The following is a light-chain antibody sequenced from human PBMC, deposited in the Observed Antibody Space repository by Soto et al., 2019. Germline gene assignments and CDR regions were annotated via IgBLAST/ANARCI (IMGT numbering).Light chain of an antibody. Sequence: QSVLTQPPSVSAAPGQKVTISCSGSSSNIGNNYVSWYQHLPGTAPKLLIYDNNKRPSGIPDRFSGSKSGTSATLDITGLQTGDEADYHCGTWDSSLSTVVFGGGTQLTVL. V-gene: IGLV1-51*01. CDR2: DNN. CDR3: GTWDSSLSTVV. CDR1: SSNIGNNY. J-gene: IGLJ2*01.